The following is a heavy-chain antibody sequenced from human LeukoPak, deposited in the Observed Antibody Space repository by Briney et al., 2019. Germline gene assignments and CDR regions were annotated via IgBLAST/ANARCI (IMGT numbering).Heavy chain of an antibody. J-gene: IGHJ6*03. CDR3: AKDRCSNGIGCYYYYMDV. CDR2: ISSSSSTI. CDR1: GFTFSSYS. V-gene: IGHV3-48*01. D-gene: IGHD2-8*01. Sequence: GGSLRLSCAASGFTFSSYSMNWVRQAPGKGLEWVSYISSSSSTIYYADSVKGRFTISRDNAKNSLYLQMNSLRAEDTAVYYCAKDRCSNGIGCYYYYMDVWGKGTTVTISS.